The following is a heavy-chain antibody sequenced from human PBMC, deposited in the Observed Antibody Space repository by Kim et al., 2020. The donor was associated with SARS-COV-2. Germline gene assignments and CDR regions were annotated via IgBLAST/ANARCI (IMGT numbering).Heavy chain of an antibody. D-gene: IGHD2-15*01. CDR3: ARGYCSGGSCYSD. J-gene: IGHJ4*02. V-gene: IGHV3-7*04. Sequence: YGALVKGRLTSTRDNAKNSLYLQMNSMRAEDTAVYYCARGYCSGGSCYSDWGQGTLVTVSS.